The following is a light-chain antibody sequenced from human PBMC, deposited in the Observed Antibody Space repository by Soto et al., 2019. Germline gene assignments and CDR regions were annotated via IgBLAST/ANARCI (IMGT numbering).Light chain of an antibody. V-gene: IGKV3-11*01. Sequence: EVVLTQSPAPLSLSPGERTTLSCRASQSVSSYLAWYQQKPGQPPRLLIYDASNRATGIPARFIGSGSGTDFTLTISSLEPEDFATYYGQQRQSWPPLTFGGGAKVEIK. CDR1: QSVSSY. CDR3: QQRQSWPPLT. J-gene: IGKJ4*01. CDR2: DAS.